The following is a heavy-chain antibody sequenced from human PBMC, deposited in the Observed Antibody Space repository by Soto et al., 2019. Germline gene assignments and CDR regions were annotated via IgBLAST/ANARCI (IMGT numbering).Heavy chain of an antibody. V-gene: IGHV3-30*18. Sequence: GGSLRLSCAASGFTFSSYGMHWVRQAPGKGLEWVAVISYDGSNKYYADSVKGRFTISRDNSKNTLYLQMNSLRAEDTAVYYCAKEAPRRSYYDSSGYYPAYWGQGTLVTVSS. D-gene: IGHD3-22*01. CDR2: ISYDGSNK. CDR1: GFTFSSYG. J-gene: IGHJ4*02. CDR3: AKEAPRRSYYDSSGYYPAY.